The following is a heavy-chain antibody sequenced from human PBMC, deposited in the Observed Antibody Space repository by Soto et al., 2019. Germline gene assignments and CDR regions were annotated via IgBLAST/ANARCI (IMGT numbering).Heavy chain of an antibody. Sequence: QVQLVQSGAEVKKPGASVKVSCKASGYTFTSYAMHWVRLAPGQRLEWMGWINAGNGNTKYSQKFQGRVTITRDTSASTAYMELSSLSSEDTAVYYCVRSVAVPAAPDYWGQGTLVTVSS. CDR1: GYTFTSYA. CDR3: VRSVAVPAAPDY. D-gene: IGHD2-2*01. CDR2: INAGNGNT. V-gene: IGHV1-3*01. J-gene: IGHJ4*02.